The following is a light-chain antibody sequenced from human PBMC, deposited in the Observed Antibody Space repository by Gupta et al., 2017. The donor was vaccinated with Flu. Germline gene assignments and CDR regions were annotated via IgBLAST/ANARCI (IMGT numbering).Light chain of an antibody. V-gene: IGKV1-5*03. CDR2: RAS. Sequence: DILLTQSPSTLPASVGDRVIISCRASQSVGIRLAWYQQKPGNAPKVLVYRASTLVSGVPSRFSGSGSGTEFTLTISSLQPDDFATFYCQQYNNHSRTFGQGTKVEIK. CDR3: QQYNNHSRT. CDR1: QSVGIR. J-gene: IGKJ1*01.